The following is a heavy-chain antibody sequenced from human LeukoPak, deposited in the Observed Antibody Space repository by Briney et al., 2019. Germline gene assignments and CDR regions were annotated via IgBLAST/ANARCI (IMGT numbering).Heavy chain of an antibody. CDR1: GYTFTSYD. Sequence: GASVKVSRKASGYTFTSYDINWVRQAPGQGLEWMGWMNPNSGNTVYAQKFEGRVTMTRNTSISTAYMELSSLRSEDTAVYYCARGPICSGGSCYSLNWFDPWGQGTLVTVSS. J-gene: IGHJ5*02. CDR2: MNPNSGNT. D-gene: IGHD2-15*01. CDR3: ARGPICSGGSCYSLNWFDP. V-gene: IGHV1-8*01.